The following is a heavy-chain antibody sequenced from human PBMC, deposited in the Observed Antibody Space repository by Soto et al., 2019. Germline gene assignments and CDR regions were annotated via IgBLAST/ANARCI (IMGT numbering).Heavy chain of an antibody. CDR2: ISAYNGNT. Sequence: ASVKVSCKASGYTFTSYGISWVRQAPGQGLEWMGWISAYNGNTNYAQKLQGRVTMTTDTSTSTAYMELRSLRSDDTAVYYCASHYYDSSGYYEYDYWGQGTLVTVSS. CDR1: GYTFTSYG. V-gene: IGHV1-18*01. D-gene: IGHD3-22*01. J-gene: IGHJ4*02. CDR3: ASHYYDSSGYYEYDY.